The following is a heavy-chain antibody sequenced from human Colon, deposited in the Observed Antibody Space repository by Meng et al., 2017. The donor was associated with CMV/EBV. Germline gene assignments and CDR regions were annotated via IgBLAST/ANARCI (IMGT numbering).Heavy chain of an antibody. CDR1: GIRLSSHG. CDR2: MRNDRNVI. D-gene: IGHD3-10*01. J-gene: IGHJ5*02. Sequence: GGSLRLSCAASGIRLSSHGLHWVRQAPGKGLEWVAYMRNDRNVIQYGNSVKGRFTISRDDSKNMFFLEMSSLKIEDTAVYYCARDRALEPWGQGTLVTVSS. CDR3: ARDRALEP. V-gene: IGHV3-30*02.